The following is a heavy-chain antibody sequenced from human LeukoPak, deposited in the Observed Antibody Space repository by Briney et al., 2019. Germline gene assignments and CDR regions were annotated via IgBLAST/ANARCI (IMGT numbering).Heavy chain of an antibody. Sequence: GESLKISCKGSGYSFTSYWIGWVRQMPGKGLEWMGIIHPGDSDTRYSPSFQGQVTISADKSISTAYLQWSSLKASDTAMYYCARAPRWLQSYFDYWGQGTLVTVSS. V-gene: IGHV5-51*01. D-gene: IGHD5-12*01. CDR3: ARAPRWLQSYFDY. J-gene: IGHJ4*02. CDR2: IHPGDSDT. CDR1: GYSFTSYW.